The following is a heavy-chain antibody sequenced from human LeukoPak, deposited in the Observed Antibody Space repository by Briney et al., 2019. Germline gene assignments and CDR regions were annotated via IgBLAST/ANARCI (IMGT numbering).Heavy chain of an antibody. CDR3: AKDASSGGWYSDY. Sequence: GGPLRLSCAASGFTFSSYAMSWVRQAPGKGLEWVSAISGSGGSTYYADSVKGRFTISRDNSQNTLYLQMNSLRAEDTAVYYCAKDASSGGWYSDYWGQGTLVTVSS. J-gene: IGHJ4*02. CDR2: ISGSGGST. D-gene: IGHD6-19*01. V-gene: IGHV3-23*01. CDR1: GFTFSSYA.